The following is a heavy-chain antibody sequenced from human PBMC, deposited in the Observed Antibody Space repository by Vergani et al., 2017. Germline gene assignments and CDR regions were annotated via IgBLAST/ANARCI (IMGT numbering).Heavy chain of an antibody. CDR2: IYYTGIT. V-gene: IGHV4-59*01. J-gene: IGHJ4*02. D-gene: IGHD3-22*01. Sequence: QVQLQESGPGLVKPSETLSLTCIVSGGSFNNYYWSWIRQPPGKGLEWIGYIYYTGITNYNPSLKSRVTISIDTSEKQFSLKVRSVTVADTAVYYCARMGGYDEGDAFRIGYFDSWGPGILVTVSS. CDR3: ARMGGYDEGDAFRIGYFDS. CDR1: GGSFNNYY.